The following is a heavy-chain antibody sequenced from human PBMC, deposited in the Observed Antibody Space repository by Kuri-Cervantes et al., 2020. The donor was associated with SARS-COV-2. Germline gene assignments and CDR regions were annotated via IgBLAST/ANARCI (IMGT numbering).Heavy chain of an antibody. J-gene: IGHJ4*02. V-gene: IGHV3-23*01. Sequence: GGSLRLSCAASGFTFSSYAMSWVRQAPGKGLEWVSAISGSGANTYYADSVKGWFTISRDNSKNTLYLQMNSLRAEDTAVYYCVKDSRVYYFDYWGQGTLVTVSS. CDR3: VKDSRVYYFDY. CDR1: GFTFSSYA. D-gene: IGHD2/OR15-2a*01. CDR2: ISGSGANT.